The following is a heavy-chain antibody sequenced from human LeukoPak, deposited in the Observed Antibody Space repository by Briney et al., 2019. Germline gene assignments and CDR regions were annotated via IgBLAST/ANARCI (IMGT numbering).Heavy chain of an antibody. V-gene: IGHV1-8*03. J-gene: IGHJ5*02. CDR2: MNPNSGNT. Sequence: GSVKVSCKASGYTFTSYDINWVRQATGQGLEWMGWMNPNSGNTGYAQKFQGRVTITRNTSISTAYMELSSLRSEDTAVYYCARRRGGYPNWFDPWGQGTLVTVSS. CDR1: GYTFTSYD. CDR3: ARRRGGYPNWFDP. D-gene: IGHD2-15*01.